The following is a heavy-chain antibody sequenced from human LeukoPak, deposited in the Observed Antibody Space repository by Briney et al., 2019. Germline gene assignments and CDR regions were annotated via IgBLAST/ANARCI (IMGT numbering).Heavy chain of an antibody. CDR1: GYTFTSYD. V-gene: IGHV1-8*01. D-gene: IGHD2-2*01. CDR2: MNPNSGNT. Sequence: ASVKVSCKASGYTFTSYDINWVRQATGQGLEWMGWMNPNSGNTGYAQKFQGRVTMTRNTSISTAYMELSSLRSEDTAAYYCARGPPGIVVVPAARNMDVWGKGTTVTVSS. CDR3: ARGPPGIVVVPAARNMDV. J-gene: IGHJ6*03.